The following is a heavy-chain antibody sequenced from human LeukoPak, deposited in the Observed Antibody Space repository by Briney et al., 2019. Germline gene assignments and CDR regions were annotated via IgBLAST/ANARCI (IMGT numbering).Heavy chain of an antibody. J-gene: IGHJ5*02. CDR1: GYTFTSYY. CDR3: ARERVDIVVVPAATGFDP. V-gene: IGHV1-46*01. D-gene: IGHD2-2*03. Sequence: ASVKVSCKASGYTFTSYYMHWVRQAPGQGLEWMGIINPSGGSTSYAQKFQGRVTMTRDTSTSTVYMELSSLRSGDTAVYYCARERVDIVVVPAATGFDPWGQGTLVTVSS. CDR2: INPSGGST.